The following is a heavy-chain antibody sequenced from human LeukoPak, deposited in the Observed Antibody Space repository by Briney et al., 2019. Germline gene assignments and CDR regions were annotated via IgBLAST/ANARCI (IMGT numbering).Heavy chain of an antibody. J-gene: IGHJ6*02. D-gene: IGHD4-23*01. CDR2: ISGSGGST. V-gene: IGHV3-23*01. CDR3: AGHTVVTSYYYGMDV. Sequence: PGGSLRLSCAASGFTFSSYAMSWVRQAAGKGLEWVSAISGSGGSTYYADSVKGRFTISRDNSKNTLYLQMNSLRAEDTAVYYCAGHTVVTSYYYGMDVWGQGTTVTVSS. CDR1: GFTFSSYA.